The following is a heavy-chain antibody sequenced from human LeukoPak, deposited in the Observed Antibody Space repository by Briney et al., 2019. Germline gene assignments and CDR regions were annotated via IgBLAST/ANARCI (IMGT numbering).Heavy chain of an antibody. CDR2: INHSGST. J-gene: IGHJ4*02. CDR1: GGSFSGYY. D-gene: IGHD2-15*01. CDR3: ARGAPGSYCSGGSCPYFDY. Sequence: PSETLSLTCAVYGGSFSGYYWSWIRQPPGKGLEWIGEINHSGSTNYNPSLKSRVTISVDTSKNQFSLKLSSVTAADTAVYYCARGAPGSYCSGGSCPYFDYWGQGTLISVSS. V-gene: IGHV4-34*01.